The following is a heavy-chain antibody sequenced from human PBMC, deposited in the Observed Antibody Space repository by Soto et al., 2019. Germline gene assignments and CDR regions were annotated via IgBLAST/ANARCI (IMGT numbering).Heavy chain of an antibody. D-gene: IGHD3-3*01. CDR3: AHRVLRTVFGLVTTTAIYFDF. Sequence: SGPTLMNPRQTLTLTCTFSGFSLTTSGVGVGWIRQSPGKAPEWPALIYWDDDKRYSPSLKSRLTITKDTSKNQVVLTMADLDPADTATYYCAHRVLRTVFGLVTTTAIYFDFWGQGTPVTVSS. V-gene: IGHV2-5*02. J-gene: IGHJ4*02. CDR2: IYWDDDK. CDR1: GFSLTTSGVG.